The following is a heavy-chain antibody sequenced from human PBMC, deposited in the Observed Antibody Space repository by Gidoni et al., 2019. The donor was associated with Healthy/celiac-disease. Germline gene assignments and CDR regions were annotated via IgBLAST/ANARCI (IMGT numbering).Heavy chain of an antibody. CDR1: GGSTSSSNW. V-gene: IGHV4-4*02. J-gene: IGHJ6*02. CDR3: ARGDKGSGWTYYYYYGMDV. D-gene: IGHD6-19*01. Sequence: QVQLQESGPGLVKPSGTLSLPCAVSGGSTSSSNWWSWVRQPPGKGLEWIGEIYHSGSTNYNPSLKSRVTISVDKSKNQFSLKLSSVTAADTAVYYCARGDKGSGWTYYYYYGMDVWGQGTTVTVSS. CDR2: IYHSGST.